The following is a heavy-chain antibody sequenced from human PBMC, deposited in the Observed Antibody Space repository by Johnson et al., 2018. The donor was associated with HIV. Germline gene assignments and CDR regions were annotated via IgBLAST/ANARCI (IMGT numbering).Heavy chain of an antibody. CDR1: AFAFSSYV. Sequence: QVQLVESGGGVVQPGRSLRLSCAASAFAFSSYVMHWVRQAPGKGLEWVAVISYDGSNKYYADFVKGRFTISRDNSKNTLYLQMNSLRAEDTAVYYCARGRYAFDIWGRGTMVTVSS. J-gene: IGHJ3*02. CDR3: ARGRYAFDI. CDR2: ISYDGSNK. V-gene: IGHV3-30*04.